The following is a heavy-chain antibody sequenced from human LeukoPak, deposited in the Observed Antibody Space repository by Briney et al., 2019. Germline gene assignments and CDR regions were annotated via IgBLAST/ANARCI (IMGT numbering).Heavy chain of an antibody. Sequence: SSETLSLTCTVSGGYISTYYWSWIRQSAGKGLEWIGRIYSSGSANYNPSLKSRLAMSVDTSKNQFSLRLNSVTAADTAVYYCARNKRLGWERADTTFDYWGQGTLVTVSS. CDR2: IYSSGSA. CDR3: ARNKRLGWERADTTFDY. CDR1: GGYISTYY. V-gene: IGHV4-4*07. D-gene: IGHD1-1*01. J-gene: IGHJ4*02.